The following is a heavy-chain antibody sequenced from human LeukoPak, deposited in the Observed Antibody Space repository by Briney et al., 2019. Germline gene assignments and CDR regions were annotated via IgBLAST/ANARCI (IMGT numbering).Heavy chain of an antibody. V-gene: IGHV4-59*11. Sequence: PSETLSLTCTVSGGSISSHYWSRIRQPPGKGLEWIGYIYYSGSANYNPSLKSRVTISVDTSKNQFSLKLSSVTAADTAVYYCARTEYYYYYMDVWGKGTTVTVSS. CDR2: IYYSGSA. CDR1: GGSISSHY. J-gene: IGHJ6*03. CDR3: ARTEYYYYYMDV.